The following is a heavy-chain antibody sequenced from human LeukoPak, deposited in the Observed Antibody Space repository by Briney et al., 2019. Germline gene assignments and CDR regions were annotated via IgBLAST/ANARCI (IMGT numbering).Heavy chain of an antibody. J-gene: IGHJ4*02. CDR2: IIPILGIA. CDR1: GGTFSSYA. D-gene: IGHD6-19*01. CDR3: AREGYSSSIDY. V-gene: IGHV1-69*04. Sequence: GASVKVSCKASGGTFSSYAISWVRQAPGQGLEWMGRIIPILGIANYAQKFQGRVTITADKSTSTAYMELSSLRSEDTAVYYCAREGYSSSIDYWGQGTLVTVSS.